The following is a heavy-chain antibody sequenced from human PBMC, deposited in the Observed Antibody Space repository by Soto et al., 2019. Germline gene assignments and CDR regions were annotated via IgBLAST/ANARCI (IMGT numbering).Heavy chain of an antibody. V-gene: IGHV1-69*02. CDR1: GGTLSSYT. J-gene: IGHJ6*02. CDR2: IIPILGIA. Sequence: ASVKVSCKASGGTLSSYTISWVRQAPGQGLEWMGRIIPILGIANYAQKFQGRVTITRDTSASTAYMELSSLRSEDTAVYYCARGYQPLDVWGQGTTVTVSS. D-gene: IGHD2-2*01. CDR3: ARGYQPLDV.